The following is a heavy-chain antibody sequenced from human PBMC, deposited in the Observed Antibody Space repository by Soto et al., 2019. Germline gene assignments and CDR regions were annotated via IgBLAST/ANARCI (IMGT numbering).Heavy chain of an antibody. CDR3: AKDHLGGAMAVPFFDP. CDR2: ITWNSGKL. V-gene: IGHV3-9*01. CDR1: GFNFDDYA. D-gene: IGHD3-16*01. Sequence: GGSLRLSCAASGFNFDDYAMHWVRQAPGKGLEWVAGITWNSGKLAYADSVKGRFTISRDNAKDSLYLQMNSLTPEDTAFYYCAKDHLGGAMAVPFFDPWGQGALVTVSS. J-gene: IGHJ5*02.